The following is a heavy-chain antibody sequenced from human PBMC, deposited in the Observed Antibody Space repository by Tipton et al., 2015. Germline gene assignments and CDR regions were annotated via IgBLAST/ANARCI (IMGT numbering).Heavy chain of an antibody. Sequence: QVQLVQSGAEVKKPGASVKVSCKASGYTFTSYDINWVRQAPGQGLEWMGWMNPNNGDTVHAQKFQGRVSVTKNSSITTAYMELSSLRSEDTAVYYCARGFGYFYYGMDVWGQGTTVTVSS. CDR1: GYTFTSYD. J-gene: IGHJ6*02. CDR3: ARGFGYFYYGMDV. D-gene: IGHD3-16*01. CDR2: MNPNNGDT. V-gene: IGHV1-8*01.